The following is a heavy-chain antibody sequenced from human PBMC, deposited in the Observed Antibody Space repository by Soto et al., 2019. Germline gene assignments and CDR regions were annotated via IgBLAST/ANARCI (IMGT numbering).Heavy chain of an antibody. D-gene: IGHD6-19*01. CDR3: ARVSKPWLTFWFDP. CDR1: GGSVSSGSYY. Sequence: QVQLQESGPGLVKPSETLSLTCTVSGGSVSSGSYYWSWIRQPPGKGLEWIGYIYYSGSTNYNPSRKSRVTISVDTSKNQFSQKLSSVTASDPAVYYCARVSKPWLTFWFDPWGQGTLVTVSS. V-gene: IGHV4-61*01. CDR2: IYYSGST. J-gene: IGHJ5*02.